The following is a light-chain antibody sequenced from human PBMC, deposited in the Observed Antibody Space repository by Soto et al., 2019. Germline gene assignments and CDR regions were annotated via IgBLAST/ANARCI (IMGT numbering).Light chain of an antibody. J-gene: IGKJ1*01. Sequence: EIVLTQSPATLSGSTGERATLSCRASQSVATNLAWYQQKPGQPPRLLIYGASTRATGIPARFSGSGSGTEFTLTISSLQSVDFAVYSCQQYNNWPWTFGQGTKVDI. CDR3: QQYNNWPWT. V-gene: IGKV3-15*01. CDR2: GAS. CDR1: QSVATN.